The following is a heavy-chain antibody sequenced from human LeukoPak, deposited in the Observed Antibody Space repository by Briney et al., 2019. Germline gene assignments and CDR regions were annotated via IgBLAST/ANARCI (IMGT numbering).Heavy chain of an antibody. Sequence: GGSLRLSCAASGFTFDDYAMHWVRQAPGKGLEWVSLISGDGGTTYSADSVKGRFTISRDNSKNSLYLQMNSLRTEDTALYYWARSLPDYFDYWGHVPLVSV. CDR2: ISGDGGTT. J-gene: IGHJ4*01. V-gene: IGHV3-43*02. CDR3: ARSLPDYFDY. CDR1: GFTFDDYA.